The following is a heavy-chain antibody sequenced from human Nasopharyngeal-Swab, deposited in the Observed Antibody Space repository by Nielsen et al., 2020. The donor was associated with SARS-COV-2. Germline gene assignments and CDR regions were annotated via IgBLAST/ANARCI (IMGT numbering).Heavy chain of an antibody. J-gene: IGHJ3*02. V-gene: IGHV4-34*01. CDR3: TSGPRGYSAFDI. D-gene: IGHD5-12*01. CDR1: GGSFNIYY. CDR2: INHRGST. Sequence: GSLRLSCAVYGGSFNIYYWSWIRQPPGKGLEWIGEINHRGSTNYNPSLKRRVTISVDTSKTQFSLKLSSVTAADTAVYYCTSGPRGYSAFDIWGQGTMVTVS.